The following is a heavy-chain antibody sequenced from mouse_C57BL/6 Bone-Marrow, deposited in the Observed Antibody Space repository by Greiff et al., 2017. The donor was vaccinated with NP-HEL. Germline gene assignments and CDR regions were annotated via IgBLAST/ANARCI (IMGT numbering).Heavy chain of an antibody. Sequence: EVQLQQSGAELVRPGASVKLSCTASGFNIKDDYMHWVKQRPEQGLEWIGWIDPENGDTEYASKFQGKATITADTSSNTAYLQLSSLTSEDTAVYYCMIYYYASSPAWFAYWGQGTLVTVSA. CDR1: GFNIKDDY. V-gene: IGHV14-4*01. J-gene: IGHJ3*01. CDR2: IDPENGDT. CDR3: MIYYYASSPAWFAY. D-gene: IGHD1-1*01.